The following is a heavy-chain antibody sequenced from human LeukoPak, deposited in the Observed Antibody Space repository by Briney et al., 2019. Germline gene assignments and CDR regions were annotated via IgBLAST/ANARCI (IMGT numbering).Heavy chain of an antibody. V-gene: IGHV3-48*03. Sequence: VGSLRLSCAASVFTFSSYEMNWVRQAPGKGLEWVSYISSSGSTIYYADSVKGRFTISRDNAKNSLYLQMNSLRAEDTAVYYCARGPAYFHYWDQGTLVTVSS. CDR1: VFTFSSYE. CDR2: ISSSGSTI. D-gene: IGHD2-2*01. CDR3: ARGPAYFHY. J-gene: IGHJ4*02.